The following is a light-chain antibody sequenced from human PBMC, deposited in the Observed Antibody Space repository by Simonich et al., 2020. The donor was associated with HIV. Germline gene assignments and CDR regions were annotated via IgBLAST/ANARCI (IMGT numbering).Light chain of an antibody. V-gene: IGLV2-14*03. Sequence: QSALTQPASVSGSPGQSITISCTGTSSDVGGYNYVSWYQQHPGKAPKLMIYEVSNRPSGVSTRFSGSRSGNTAALTVSGLQAEDEADYYCVLYIRSGIWVFGGGTKLTVL. CDR1: SSDVGGYNY. J-gene: IGLJ3*02. CDR2: EVS. CDR3: VLYIRSGIWV.